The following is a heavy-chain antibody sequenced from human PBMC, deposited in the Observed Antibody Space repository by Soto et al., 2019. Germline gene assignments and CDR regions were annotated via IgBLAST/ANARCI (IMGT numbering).Heavy chain of an antibody. D-gene: IGHD4-4*01. CDR1: GYTFTGYY. CDR3: ARARMTTVTSNWFDP. J-gene: IGHJ5*02. CDR2: INPNSGGT. V-gene: IGHV1-2*02. Sequence: GASVKFSCKASGYTFTGYYMHWVRQAPGQGLEWMGWINPNSGGTNYAQKFQGRVTMTRDTSISTAYMELSRLGSDDTAVYYCARARMTTVTSNWFDPWGQGTLVTVSS.